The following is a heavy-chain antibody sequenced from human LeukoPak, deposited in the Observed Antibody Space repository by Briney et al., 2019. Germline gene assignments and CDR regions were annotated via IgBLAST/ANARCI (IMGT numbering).Heavy chain of an antibody. CDR2: IYYSGST. D-gene: IGHD3-16*01. V-gene: IGHV4-59*01. J-gene: IGHJ4*02. CDR1: GVSISSYS. CDR3: ARGFGSPDY. Sequence: SETQSFTCTVSGVSISSYSWSWLRQPPGKGLEWIGHIYYSGSTTYNPSLKSRVTISVDTSKNQFSLNLSSVTAADTAVYYCARGFGSPDYWGQRTLVTVSS.